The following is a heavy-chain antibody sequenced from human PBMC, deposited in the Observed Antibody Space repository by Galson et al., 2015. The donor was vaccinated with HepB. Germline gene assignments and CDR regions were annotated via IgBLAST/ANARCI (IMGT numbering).Heavy chain of an antibody. CDR3: ARYGHGPSTGHYYYGMDV. V-gene: IGHV4-59*12. CDR1: GGSISSSY. D-gene: IGHD4-17*01. J-gene: IGHJ6*02. CDR2: IYHTGST. Sequence: ETLSLTCAVSGGSISSSYWNWIRQSPGKGLEWIGYIYHTGSTNYNPSLKSRVTISVDTSKNQFSLKLSTVTAADAAVYYCARYGHGPSTGHYYYGMDVWGQGTTVTVSS.